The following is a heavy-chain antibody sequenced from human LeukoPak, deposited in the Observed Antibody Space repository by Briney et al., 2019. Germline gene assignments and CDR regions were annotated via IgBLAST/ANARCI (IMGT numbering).Heavy chain of an antibody. CDR2: ITNSGSDT. CDR3: AKDRGPGADFDY. D-gene: IGHD1-26*01. J-gene: IGHJ4*02. Sequence: TGGSLRLSCAASGLTFSDFTMSWVRQAPGKGLDRISGITNSGSDTYYADSVKGRFTISRDNSKNTLYLQMNGLRVEDTAIYYCAKDRGPGADFDYWGQGTLVTVSS. V-gene: IGHV3-23*01. CDR1: GLTFSDFT.